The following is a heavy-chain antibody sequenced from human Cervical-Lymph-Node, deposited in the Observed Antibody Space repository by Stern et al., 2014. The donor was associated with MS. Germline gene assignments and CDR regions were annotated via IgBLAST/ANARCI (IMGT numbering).Heavy chain of an antibody. V-gene: IGHV3-21*01. Sequence: EVQLVESGGGVVQPGRSLRLSCAASGFTFSSYSMNWVRQAPGKGLEWVSSISSSGSFIYYADSVKGRFTISRDNAKNSLYLQMNSLRAEDTALYYCARVNEGFWYLDLWGRGTLVTASS. J-gene: IGHJ2*01. CDR3: ARVNEGFWYLDL. CDR2: ISSSGSFI. CDR1: GFTFSSYS.